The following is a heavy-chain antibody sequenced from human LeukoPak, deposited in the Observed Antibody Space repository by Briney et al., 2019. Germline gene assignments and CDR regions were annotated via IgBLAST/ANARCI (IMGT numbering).Heavy chain of an antibody. D-gene: IGHD3-9*01. CDR2: IYHSGTS. CDR3: ARVFDYYYMDV. J-gene: IGHJ6*03. V-gene: IGHV4-59*01. CDR1: SASISTYY. Sequence: SETLSLTCTVSSASISTYYWSWIRQPPGKGLEWIGYIYHSGTSNYNLSLKSRVTISVDTSKNQFSLKLSSVTAADTAVYYCARVFDYYYMDVWGKGTTVTVSS.